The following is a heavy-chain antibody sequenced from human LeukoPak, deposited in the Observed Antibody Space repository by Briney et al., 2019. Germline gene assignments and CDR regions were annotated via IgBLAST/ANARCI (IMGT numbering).Heavy chain of an antibody. CDR2: ISSSSSYI. V-gene: IGHV3-21*01. Sequence: PGGSLRLSCAASGFTFSNYDMRWVRQAPGKGLEWVSAISSSSSYIYYEDSIKGRFTISRDNAENSLYLQMNSLRAVDTAVYFCARGEEKATITALDSWGQGTLVTVSS. J-gene: IGHJ4*02. D-gene: IGHD5-24*01. CDR1: GFTFSNYD. CDR3: ARGEEKATITALDS.